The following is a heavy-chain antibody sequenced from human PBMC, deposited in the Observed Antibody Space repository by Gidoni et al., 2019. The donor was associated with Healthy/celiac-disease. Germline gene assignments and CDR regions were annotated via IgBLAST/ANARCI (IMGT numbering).Heavy chain of an antibody. CDR1: GYSFTSYW. Sequence: EVQLVQSGAEVNKPGESLKLSCKGSGYSFTSYWIGWVRQMPRKGLECMWIFYPGDSDTRYSPSFQGQVTISAYKSISTAYLQWSSLKASDTAMYYCARHRYGCNSRNAFDIWGQGTMVTVSS. V-gene: IGHV5-51*01. D-gene: IGHD4-17*01. CDR2: FYPGDSDT. J-gene: IGHJ3*02. CDR3: ARHRYGCNSRNAFDI.